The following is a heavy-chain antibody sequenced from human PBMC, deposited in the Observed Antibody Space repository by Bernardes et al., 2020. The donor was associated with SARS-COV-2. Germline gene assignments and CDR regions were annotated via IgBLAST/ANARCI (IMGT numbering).Heavy chain of an antibody. Sequence: ASVKVSCKASGYMFSNYNMHWVRQAPGQRLAWMGWIYGGNGNTKYSENFQDRVTITRDTSASTAYMELSSLRFEDTAVYFCARQIDSWHIVVVVSVPRGEPFYFESWGQGALVTVSS. V-gene: IGHV1-3*01. CDR2: IYGGNGNT. J-gene: IGHJ4*02. CDR3: ARQIDSWHIVVVVSVPRGEPFYFES. CDR1: GYMFSNYN. D-gene: IGHD2-21*01.